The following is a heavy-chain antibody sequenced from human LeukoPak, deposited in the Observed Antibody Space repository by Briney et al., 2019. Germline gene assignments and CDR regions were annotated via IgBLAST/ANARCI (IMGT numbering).Heavy chain of an antibody. CDR1: GYTFTGYY. J-gene: IGHJ6*02. D-gene: IGHD3-10*01. Sequence: GPVKVSCKASGYTFTGYYMHRVRQAPGQGLEWMGWINPNSGGTNYAQKFQGRVTMTRDTSISTAYMELSRLRSDDTAVYYCAREGGFGELSYYYYYGMDVWGQGTTVTVSS. CDR2: INPNSGGT. V-gene: IGHV1-2*02. CDR3: AREGGFGELSYYYYYGMDV.